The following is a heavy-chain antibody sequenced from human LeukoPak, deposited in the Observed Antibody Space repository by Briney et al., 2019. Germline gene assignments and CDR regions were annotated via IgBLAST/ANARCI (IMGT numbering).Heavy chain of an antibody. J-gene: IGHJ4*02. CDR1: GFTFSSYA. CDR2: ISYDGSNK. Sequence: PGRSLRLSCAASGFTFSSYAMHWVRQAPGKGLEWVAVISYDGSNKYYADSVKGRFTISRDNSKNTLYLQMNSLRAEDTAVYYCARDFVSLIAVAGTVDYWGQGTLVTVSS. CDR3: ARDFVSLIAVAGTVDY. D-gene: IGHD6-19*01. V-gene: IGHV3-30-3*01.